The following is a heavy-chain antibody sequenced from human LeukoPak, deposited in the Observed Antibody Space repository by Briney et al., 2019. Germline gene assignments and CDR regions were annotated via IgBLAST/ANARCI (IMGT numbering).Heavy chain of an antibody. CDR1: GGTFSSYA. CDR2: IIPIFGTA. CDR3: ARGVDYDILTGYYSFDY. J-gene: IGHJ4*02. Sequence: SVKVSCKASGGTFSSYAISWVRQAPGQGLEWMGGIIPIFGTANYAQKFQGRVTITADKSTSTAYMELSSLRSEDTAVYYCARGVDYDILTGYYSFDYWGQGTLVTVSS. D-gene: IGHD3-9*01. V-gene: IGHV1-69*06.